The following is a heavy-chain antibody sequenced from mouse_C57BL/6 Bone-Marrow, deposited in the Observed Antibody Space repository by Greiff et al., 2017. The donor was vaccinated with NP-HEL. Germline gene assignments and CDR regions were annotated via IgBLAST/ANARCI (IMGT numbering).Heavy chain of an antibody. V-gene: IGHV3-6*01. J-gene: IGHJ2*01. D-gene: IGHD1-3*01. Sequence: EVQLQQSGPGLVKPSQSLSLTCSVTGYSITSGYYWNWIRQFPGNKREWMGYISYDGSNNYNPSLKNRISITRDTSKNQFFLKLNSVTTEDTATYYCAREGKGYWGQGTTLTVSS. CDR3: AREGKGY. CDR1: GYSITSGYY. CDR2: ISYDGSN.